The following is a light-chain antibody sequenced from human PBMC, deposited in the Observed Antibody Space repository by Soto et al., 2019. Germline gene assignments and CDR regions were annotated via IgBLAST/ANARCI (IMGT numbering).Light chain of an antibody. V-gene: IGKV3-11*01. CDR2: DAS. CDR1: QSVSSY. CDR3: QKRSNWPPIFT. J-gene: IGKJ3*01. Sequence: EIVLTQSPATLSLSPGERATLSCRASQSVSSYLAWYQQKPGQAPRLLIYDASNRATGIPARFSGNGSGTDFTLTISRLEREDFAVYYCQKRSNWPPIFTFGPGTKVDIK.